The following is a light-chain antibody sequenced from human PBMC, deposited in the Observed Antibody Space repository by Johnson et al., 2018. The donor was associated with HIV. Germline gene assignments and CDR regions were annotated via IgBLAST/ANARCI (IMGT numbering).Light chain of an antibody. CDR2: GND. CDR3: QSYDNALSGSKV. J-gene: IGLJ1*01. V-gene: IGLV1-40*01. CDR1: SSNIGAGYD. Sequence: QSVLTQPPSVSGAPGQRVTISCTGSSSNIGAGYDVHWYQQYPGTAPKLLIYGNDNRPSGVPERFSGSKSGTSASLAIPGLQPEDEADYYCQSYDNALSGSKVFGTGTEVTVL.